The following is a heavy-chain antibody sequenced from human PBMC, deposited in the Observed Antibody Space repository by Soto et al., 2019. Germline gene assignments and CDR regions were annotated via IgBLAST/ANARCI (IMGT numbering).Heavy chain of an antibody. Sequence: QVQLVQSGAEVKKPGSSVKVSCKASGGTFSSYAISWVRQAPGQGLEWMGGIIPIFGTADYAQTFQGRVTITADESTSTADMELSSLGSEDTAVYYCASHTGGSPEGRYYSGMDVWGQGTTVTVSS. D-gene: IGHD7-27*01. V-gene: IGHV1-69*12. CDR2: IIPIFGTA. J-gene: IGHJ6*02. CDR3: ASHTGGSPEGRYYSGMDV. CDR1: GGTFSSYA.